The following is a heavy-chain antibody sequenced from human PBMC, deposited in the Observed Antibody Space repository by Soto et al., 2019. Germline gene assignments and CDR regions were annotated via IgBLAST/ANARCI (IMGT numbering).Heavy chain of an antibody. J-gene: IGHJ4*02. V-gene: IGHV1-3*01. Sequence: ASVKVSCKASGYTFTSYAMHWVRQAPGQRLEWMGWINAGNGNTKYSQKFQGRVTITADKSTSTAYMELSSLRSEDTAVYYCASYYDSSGFFDYWGQGTLVTVSS. CDR2: INAGNGNT. D-gene: IGHD3-22*01. CDR1: GYTFTSYA. CDR3: ASYYDSSGFFDY.